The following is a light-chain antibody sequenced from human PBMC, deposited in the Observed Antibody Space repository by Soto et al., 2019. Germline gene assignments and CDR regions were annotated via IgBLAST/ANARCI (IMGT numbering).Light chain of an antibody. J-gene: IGLJ1*01. CDR2: EVT. Sequence: QSVLTQPPSASGFPGQSITISCTGASSDVGLYDFVSWYQQHPGKAPKLLIYEVTYRPSGVSSRFSGSKSGNTASLTISGLQAEDEADYYCNSYTRFSTYVFGTGTKVTVL. CDR1: SSDVGLYDF. V-gene: IGLV2-14*01. CDR3: NSYTRFSTYV.